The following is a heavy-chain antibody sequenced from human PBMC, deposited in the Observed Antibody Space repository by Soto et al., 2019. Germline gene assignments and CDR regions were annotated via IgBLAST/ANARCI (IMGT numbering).Heavy chain of an antibody. Sequence: EVQLVESGGGLVQPGRSLRLSCVASGFTADDYAMHWVRQAPGKGLEWVSGISSNSDTIDYADSVKGRFTISRDNAKNSLFLQMKSLRPEDTALYYGAKDMKWGGMTTIHYFDSWGQGTLVTVSS. J-gene: IGHJ4*02. V-gene: IGHV3-9*02. CDR3: AKDMKWGGMTTIHYFDS. D-gene: IGHD4-17*01. CDR1: GFTADDYA. CDR2: ISSNSDTI.